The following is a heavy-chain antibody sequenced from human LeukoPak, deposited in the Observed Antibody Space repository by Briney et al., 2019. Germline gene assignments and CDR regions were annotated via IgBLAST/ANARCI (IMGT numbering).Heavy chain of an antibody. D-gene: IGHD6-13*01. Sequence: PGGSLRLFCAASGFTFSSYWMSWVRQAPGKGLEWVANIKQDGSEKYYVDSVKGRFTISRDNAKNSLYLQMNSLRAEDTAVYYCAREDEAAQIDYWGQGTLVTVSS. J-gene: IGHJ4*02. CDR1: GFTFSSYW. CDR3: AREDEAAQIDY. CDR2: IKQDGSEK. V-gene: IGHV3-7*01.